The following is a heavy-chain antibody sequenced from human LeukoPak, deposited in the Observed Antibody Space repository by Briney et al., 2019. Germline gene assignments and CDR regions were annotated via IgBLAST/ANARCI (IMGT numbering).Heavy chain of an antibody. CDR2: ISSSRSTI. Sequence: GGSLRLSCAASGFTFSSYSMNWVRQAPGKGLEWVSYISSSRSTIYYADSVKGRFTISRDNAKNSLYLQMNSLRAEDTAVYYCARDVLDAFDIWGQGTMVTVSS. J-gene: IGHJ3*02. CDR1: GFTFSSYS. CDR3: ARDVLDAFDI. D-gene: IGHD3-10*02. V-gene: IGHV3-48*01.